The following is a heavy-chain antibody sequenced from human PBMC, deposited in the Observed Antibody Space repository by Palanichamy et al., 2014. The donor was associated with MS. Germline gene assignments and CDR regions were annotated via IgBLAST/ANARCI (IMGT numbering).Heavy chain of an antibody. Sequence: QVQLVQSGAEVKKPGASVKVSCKASGYTFTDYAMNWVRQAPGQRLEWMGWINAGNGNTKYSQKFQGRVTLTRDTSASTAYMELSSLTSEDTAVYYCARGLWCSSRVGYYFDNWGQGTLVTVSS. J-gene: IGHJ4*02. CDR3: ARGLWCSSRVGYYFDN. CDR1: GYTFTDYA. D-gene: IGHD2-21*01. CDR2: INAGNGNT. V-gene: IGHV1-3*01.